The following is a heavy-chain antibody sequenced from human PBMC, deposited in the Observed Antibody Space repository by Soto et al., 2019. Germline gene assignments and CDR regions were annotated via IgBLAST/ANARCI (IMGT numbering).Heavy chain of an antibody. J-gene: IGHJ6*02. V-gene: IGHV3-33*01. CDR2: IWYDGSNK. D-gene: IGHD5-18*01. Sequence: GGSLRLSCAASGFTFSSYGMHWVRQAPGKGLEWVAVIWYDGSNKYYADSVKGRFTISRDNSKNTLYLQMNSLRAEDTAVYYCARDGGGTAMADYYYYGMDVWGQGTTVTVSS. CDR3: ARDGGGTAMADYYYYGMDV. CDR1: GFTFSSYG.